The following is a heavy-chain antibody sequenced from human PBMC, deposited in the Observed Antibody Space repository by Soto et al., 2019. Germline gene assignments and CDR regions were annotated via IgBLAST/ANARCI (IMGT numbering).Heavy chain of an antibody. D-gene: IGHD5-18*01. CDR2: VTWNSGNI. Sequence: EVQLVESGGGLVQPGRSLRLSCAASGFVFDDYAMHWVRQAPGKGLEWVSGVTWNSGNIGYADSVKGRFTISRGNAKNSLYLQMNSLTTEDTALYFCAKGGGYTAYSFMDVWGKGTSVTVSS. CDR3: AKGGGYTAYSFMDV. CDR1: GFVFDDYA. V-gene: IGHV3-9*01. J-gene: IGHJ6*03.